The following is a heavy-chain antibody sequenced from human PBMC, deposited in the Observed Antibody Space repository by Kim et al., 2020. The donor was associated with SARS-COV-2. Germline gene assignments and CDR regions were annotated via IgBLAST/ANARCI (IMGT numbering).Heavy chain of an antibody. V-gene: IGHV1-2*02. Sequence: ASVKVSCKASGYTFTGYYMHWVRQAPGQGLEWMGWINPNSGDTNYEQNFQGRVTMTRDTSISTAYMELRSLRSDDTAVYYCASNYDWSRYDYPSEYYYGMDVWGQGTTVTVSS. J-gene: IGHJ6*02. D-gene: IGHD3-22*01. CDR2: INPNSGDT. CDR3: ASNYDWSRYDYPSEYYYGMDV. CDR1: GYTFTGYY.